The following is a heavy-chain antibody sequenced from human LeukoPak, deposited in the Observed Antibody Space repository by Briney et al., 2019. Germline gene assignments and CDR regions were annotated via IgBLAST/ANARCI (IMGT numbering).Heavy chain of an antibody. V-gene: IGHV4-4*07. D-gene: IGHD2-15*01. J-gene: IGHJ5*01. Sequence: SETLSLTCTVSGGSISSYYWSWIRQPAGKGLEWIGRIYTSGSTNYNPSLKSRVTISIDTSRKQFFLKLSSVTAADTAVYYCVLAPNSNWFDFWGQGTLVTVSS. CDR3: VLAPNSNWFDF. CDR2: IYTSGST. CDR1: GGSISSYY.